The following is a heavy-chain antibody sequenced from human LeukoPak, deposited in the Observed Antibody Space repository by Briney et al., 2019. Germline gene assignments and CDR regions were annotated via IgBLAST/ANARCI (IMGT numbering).Heavy chain of an antibody. CDR2: IYYSGST. V-gene: IGHV4-39*01. CDR3: ASLGGNSQANIDY. CDR1: GFTFSSYS. J-gene: IGHJ4*02. D-gene: IGHD2-21*02. Sequence: GSLRLSCAASGFTFSSYSMNWIRQPPGKGLEWIGSIYYSGSTYYNPSLKSRVTISVDTSKNQFSLKLSSVTAADTAVYYCASLGGNSQANIDYWGQGTLVTVSS.